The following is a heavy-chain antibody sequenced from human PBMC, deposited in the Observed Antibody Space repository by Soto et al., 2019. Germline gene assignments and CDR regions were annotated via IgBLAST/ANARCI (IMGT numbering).Heavy chain of an antibody. CDR3: AKIPITIFGVVIITDYYYMDV. CDR2: ISGSGGSK. Sequence: EVQLLESGGGLVQPGGSLRLSCAASGFTFSSYAMRWVRQAPGKGLEWVSAISGSGGSKYYADSVKGRFTISRDNSKNTLYLQRNSLRAEDTAVYYCAKIPITIFGVVIITDYYYMDVWGKGTTVTVSS. V-gene: IGHV3-23*01. J-gene: IGHJ6*03. D-gene: IGHD3-3*01. CDR1: GFTFSSYA.